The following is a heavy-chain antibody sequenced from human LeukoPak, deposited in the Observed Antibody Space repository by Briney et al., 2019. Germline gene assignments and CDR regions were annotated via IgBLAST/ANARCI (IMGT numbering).Heavy chain of an antibody. V-gene: IGHV1-18*01. Sequence: ASVTVSCKASGYTFTSYGISWVRQVPGQGLEWMGWISAYNGNTNYAQKLQGRVTITADESTSTAYMELSSLRSEDTAVYYCARVYLRDIVVVPAATSGGWFDPWGQGTLVTVSS. CDR2: ISAYNGNT. J-gene: IGHJ5*02. CDR1: GYTFTSYG. CDR3: ARVYLRDIVVVPAATSGGWFDP. D-gene: IGHD2-2*01.